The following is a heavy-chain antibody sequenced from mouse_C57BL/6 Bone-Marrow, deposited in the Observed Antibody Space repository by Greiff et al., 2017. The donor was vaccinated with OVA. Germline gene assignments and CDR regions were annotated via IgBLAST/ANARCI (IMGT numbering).Heavy chain of an antibody. Sequence: EVQLQQSGPELVKPGASVKMSCKASGYTFTDYNMHWVKQSHGKSLEWIGYINPNNGGTSYNQKFKGKATLTVNKSSSTAYMELRSLTSEDSAVYYFARHHYSNYFSWYFDVWGTGPTVTVSS. CDR1: GYTFTDYN. CDR3: ARHHYSNYFSWYFDV. D-gene: IGHD2-5*01. J-gene: IGHJ1*03. CDR2: INPNNGGT. V-gene: IGHV1-22*01.